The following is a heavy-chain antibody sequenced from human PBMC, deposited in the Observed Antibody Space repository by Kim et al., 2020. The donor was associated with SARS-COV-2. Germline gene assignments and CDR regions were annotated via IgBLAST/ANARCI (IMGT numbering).Heavy chain of an antibody. D-gene: IGHD6-13*01. CDR3: ARDKGSSWYAWFDP. Sequence: SETLSLTCTVSGGSISSGGYYWSWIRQHPGKGLEWIGYIYYSGSTYYNPSLKSRVTISVDTSKNQFSLKLSSVTAADTAVYYCARDKGSSWYAWFDPWGQGTLVTVSS. J-gene: IGHJ5*02. CDR2: IYYSGST. CDR1: GGSISSGGYY. V-gene: IGHV4-31*03.